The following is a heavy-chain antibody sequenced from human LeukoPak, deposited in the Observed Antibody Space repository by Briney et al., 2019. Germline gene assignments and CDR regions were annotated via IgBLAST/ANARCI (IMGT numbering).Heavy chain of an antibody. V-gene: IGHV1-69*01. Sequence: SVKVSCKASGGTFSSYAISWVRQAPGQGLEWMGGIIPIFGTANYAQKFQGRVTITADESTSTAYMELSSLRSEDTAVYYCARGILKQCLGRPVYGMDVWGQGTTVTVSS. CDR2: IIPIFGTA. CDR1: GGTFSSYA. J-gene: IGHJ6*02. D-gene: IGHD6-19*01. CDR3: ARGILKQCLGRPVYGMDV.